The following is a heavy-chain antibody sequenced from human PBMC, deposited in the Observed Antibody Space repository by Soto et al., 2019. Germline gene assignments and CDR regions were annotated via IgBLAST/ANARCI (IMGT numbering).Heavy chain of an antibody. V-gene: IGHV4-34*01. CDR1: GGSFSCYY. Sequence: SETLSLTCAVYGGSFSCYYWSWIRQPPGKGLEWIGEINHSGSTNYNPSLKSRVTISVDTSKNQFSLKLSSVTAADTAVYYCARGLKAPLAAAGRSTWWPNYYYYGMDVWGQGTTVTVSS. J-gene: IGHJ6*02. CDR3: ARGLKAPLAAAGRSTWWPNYYYYGMDV. D-gene: IGHD6-13*01. CDR2: INHSGST.